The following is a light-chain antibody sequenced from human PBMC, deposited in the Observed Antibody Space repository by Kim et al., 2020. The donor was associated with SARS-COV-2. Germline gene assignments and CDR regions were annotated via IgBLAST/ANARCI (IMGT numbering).Light chain of an antibody. Sequence: GQRVTISCAGSGSNIGINYAYGYQPLPGTAPKILIHYGDRRPSGVPDRFSGSRSGTSASLAISGLQSEDEADYYCAAWDDSLNVPVFGGGTKVTVL. CDR1: GSNIGINY. V-gene: IGLV1-44*01. J-gene: IGLJ2*01. CDR2: YGD. CDR3: AAWDDSLNVPV.